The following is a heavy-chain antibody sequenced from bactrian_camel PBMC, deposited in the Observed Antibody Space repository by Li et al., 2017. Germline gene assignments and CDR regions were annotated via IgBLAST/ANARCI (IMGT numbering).Heavy chain of an antibody. D-gene: IGHD5*01. Sequence: QVQLVESGGGSVQDGGSLKLSWVASGYATGHYCIAWFRLSPGKEREEVAHIHARSGRSYVGDSVKGRFTVSHDTAKQILYLQMNDLKVEDSGVYYCAADGPGTYGHCGTRTNFRRWGQGTQVTVS. CDR2: IHARSGRS. J-gene: IGHJ4*01. CDR3: AADGPGTYGHCGTRTNFRR. V-gene: IGHV3S61*01. CDR1: GYATGHYC.